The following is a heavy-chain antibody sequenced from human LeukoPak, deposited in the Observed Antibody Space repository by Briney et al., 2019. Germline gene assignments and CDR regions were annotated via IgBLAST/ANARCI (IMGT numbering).Heavy chain of an antibody. J-gene: IGHJ6*03. D-gene: IGHD6-13*01. V-gene: IGHV3-48*03. Sequence: SGGSLRLSCAASGFTFSSYEMNWVRQAPGKGLEWVSYISSSGSTIYYADSVKGRFTISRDNAKNSLYLQMNSLGAEDTAVYYCARAFQELPQLYYYYYMDVWGKGTTVTVSS. CDR2: ISSSGSTI. CDR3: ARAFQELPQLYYYYYMDV. CDR1: GFTFSSYE.